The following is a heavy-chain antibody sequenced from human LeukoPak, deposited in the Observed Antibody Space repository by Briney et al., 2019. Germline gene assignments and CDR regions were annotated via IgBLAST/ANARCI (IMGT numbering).Heavy chain of an antibody. Sequence: SETLTLTCTVSGGSVSSSSYNWGWIRQPPGKGLEWIGSVYYSGSTFYNPSLKSRVTISVNTSKNQFSLRLTSVTAADTAFYYCARHELPGMAVSAGFDYWGQGALWTVSS. J-gene: IGHJ4*02. CDR3: ARHELPGMAVSAGFDY. D-gene: IGHD6-19*01. V-gene: IGHV4-39*01. CDR1: GGSVSSSSYN. CDR2: VYYSGST.